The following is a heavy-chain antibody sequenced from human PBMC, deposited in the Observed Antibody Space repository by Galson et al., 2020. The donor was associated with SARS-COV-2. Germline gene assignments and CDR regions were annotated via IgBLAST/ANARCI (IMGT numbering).Heavy chain of an antibody. CDR2: IHGGSANT. J-gene: IGHJ4*02. CDR3: ARDAVDEVCLSDCQFDY. V-gene: IGHV1-3*01. CDR1: GYTFTNYG. Sequence: AASVKVSCKASGYTFTNYGLHWVRQAPGQRLEWMGWIHGGSANTKYSERFQGRVTITRDTSASTVYMELNSLRSEDTAVYYCARDAVDEVCLSDCQFDYWGQGTLVTVSS. D-gene: IGHD2-21*01.